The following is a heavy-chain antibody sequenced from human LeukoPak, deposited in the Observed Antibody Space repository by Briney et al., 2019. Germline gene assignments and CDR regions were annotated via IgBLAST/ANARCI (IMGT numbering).Heavy chain of an antibody. CDR2: INHSGST. D-gene: IGHD6-6*01. J-gene: IGHJ4*02. CDR1: GGSFSGYS. V-gene: IGHV4-34*01. CDR3: ARQLGIFDY. Sequence: SETLSLTCAVYGGSFSGYSWSWIRQPPGKGLEWIGEINHSGSTNYNPSVRSRVTISVDTSKNQFSLKLSSVTAADTAVYYCARQLGIFDYWGQGTLVTVSS.